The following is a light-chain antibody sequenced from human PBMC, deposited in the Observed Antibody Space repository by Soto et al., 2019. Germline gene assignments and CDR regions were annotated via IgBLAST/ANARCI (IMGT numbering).Light chain of an antibody. V-gene: IGKV1-5*03. CDR3: QQYHSYST. CDR1: QNINSW. J-gene: IGKJ1*01. CDR2: KAS. Sequence: DLEMTQSPSTLSASVGDRVTITCRASQNINSWLAWYQQKPGKAPNLLIYKASTLESGVPSRFSGSGSGTEFTLTISSLQPDDFATYYCQQYHSYSTFGQGTKVEIK.